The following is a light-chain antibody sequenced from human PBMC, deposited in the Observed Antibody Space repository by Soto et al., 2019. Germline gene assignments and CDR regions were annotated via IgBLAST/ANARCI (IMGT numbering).Light chain of an antibody. J-gene: IGKJ5*01. CDR2: GAS. CDR1: HSVSSSY. CDR3: QRYGSSPPNT. Sequence: EIVLTQSPGTLSLSPGERATLSCRASHSVSSSYLAWYQQKPGQAPRLLIYGASSRATGIPDRFSGSGSGTDFTLTISRLEPEDFAVYYCQRYGSSPPNTFGQGTRLEIK. V-gene: IGKV3-20*01.